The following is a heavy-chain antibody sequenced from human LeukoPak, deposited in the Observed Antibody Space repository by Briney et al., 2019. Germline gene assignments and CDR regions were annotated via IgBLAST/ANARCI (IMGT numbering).Heavy chain of an antibody. CDR2: INWNGVGT. V-gene: IGHV3-20*04. D-gene: IGHD3-22*01. CDR1: GFSFGDFG. Sequence: GGSLRLSGAASGFSFGDFGMSWVRQAPGKGLEWGSGINWNGVGTSYIDSVKGRFTVSRDNAKNSLYLQMNSLRGEDTALYFCARGRYDISTVHRFFYYGMDVWGQGTPVTVSS. CDR3: ARGRYDISTVHRFFYYGMDV. J-gene: IGHJ6*02.